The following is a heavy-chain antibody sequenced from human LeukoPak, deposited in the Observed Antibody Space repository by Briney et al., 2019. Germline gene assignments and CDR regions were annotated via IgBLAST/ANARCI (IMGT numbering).Heavy chain of an antibody. Sequence: PSETLSLTCAVHGGSFSGYYWSWIRQPPGKGLEWIGEINHSGSTNYNPSLKSRVTISVDTSKNQFSLKLSSVTAADTAVYYCARLRGSSWNEGDWGQGTLVTVSS. CDR1: GGSFSGYY. J-gene: IGHJ4*02. D-gene: IGHD6-13*01. CDR2: INHSGST. V-gene: IGHV4-34*01. CDR3: ARLRGSSWNEGD.